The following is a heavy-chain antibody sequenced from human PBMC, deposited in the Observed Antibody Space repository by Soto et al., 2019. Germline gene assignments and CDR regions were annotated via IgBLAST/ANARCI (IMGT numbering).Heavy chain of an antibody. CDR1: GYTFTSYA. D-gene: IGHD2-2*01. CDR3: ASGCSRTSCYSDSENWFDP. Sequence: ASVKVSCKASGYTFTSYAMHWVRQAPGQRLEWMGWINAGNGNTKYSQKFQGRVTITRDTSASTAYMELSSLRSEDTAVYYCASGCSRTSCYSDSENWFDPWGQGTLVTVAS. V-gene: IGHV1-3*01. CDR2: INAGNGNT. J-gene: IGHJ5*02.